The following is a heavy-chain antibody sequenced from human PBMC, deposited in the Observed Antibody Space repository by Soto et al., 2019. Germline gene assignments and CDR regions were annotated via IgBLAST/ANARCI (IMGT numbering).Heavy chain of an antibody. Sequence: QVQLVQSGAEVKKPGSSVKVSCKASGGTFSSYAISWVRQAPGQGLEWMGGIIPIFGTANYAQKFQGRVTITADESTSTAYRELSSLISEDTAVYYCARKVYCTNGVCYGPYNWFDPWGQVTLVTVSS. CDR1: GGTFSSYA. CDR3: ARKVYCTNGVCYGPYNWFDP. J-gene: IGHJ5*02. D-gene: IGHD2-8*01. CDR2: IIPIFGTA. V-gene: IGHV1-69*01.